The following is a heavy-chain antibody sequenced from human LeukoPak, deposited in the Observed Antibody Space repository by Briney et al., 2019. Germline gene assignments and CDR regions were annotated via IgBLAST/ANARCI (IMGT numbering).Heavy chain of an antibody. V-gene: IGHV4-4*07. J-gene: IGHJ4*02. CDR3: AREAYCGGDCYYLFDY. D-gene: IGHD2-21*02. CDR1: GDSMSSYY. CDR2: IYTSGST. Sequence: SETLSLTCTVSGDSMSSYYWSWIRQPAGKGLEWIGRIYTSGSTNCNPSLKSRVTMSVDTSKNQFSLKLSSVTAADTAMYYCAREAYCGGDCYYLFDYWGQGALVTVSS.